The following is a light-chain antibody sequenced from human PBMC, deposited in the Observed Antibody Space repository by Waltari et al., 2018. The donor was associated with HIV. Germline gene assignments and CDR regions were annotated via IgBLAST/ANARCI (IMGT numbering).Light chain of an antibody. Sequence: DIQMTQSPSSVSASVGDRVSITCRASQDIGTWLAWFQQKPGGAPKLLIYAASALQSGVPSRFSGSGSGTDFTLTISSLEPEDFATYFCQQASSFPRTFGPGTKVNI. J-gene: IGKJ3*01. CDR2: AAS. CDR3: QQASSFPRT. V-gene: IGKV1-12*01. CDR1: QDIGTW.